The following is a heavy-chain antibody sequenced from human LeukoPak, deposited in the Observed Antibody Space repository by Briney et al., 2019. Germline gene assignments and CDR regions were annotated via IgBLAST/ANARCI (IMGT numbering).Heavy chain of an antibody. CDR3: AKDTSDTGMFDAFDI. Sequence: GRSLRLSCAASGFTFDDYAMHWVRQAPGKGLEWVSGISWNSGSIGYADSVKGRCTISRDNAKNSLYLQMNSLRAEDTALYYCAKDTSDTGMFDAFDIWGQGTMVTVSS. D-gene: IGHD1-14*01. J-gene: IGHJ3*02. CDR1: GFTFDDYA. CDR2: ISWNSGSI. V-gene: IGHV3-9*01.